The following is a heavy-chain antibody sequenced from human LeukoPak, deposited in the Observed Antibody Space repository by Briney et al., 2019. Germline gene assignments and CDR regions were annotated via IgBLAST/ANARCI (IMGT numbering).Heavy chain of an antibody. CDR3: ATGPRGVGYCSGGSCSEWSFLDY. CDR1: GYTLTELS. J-gene: IGHJ4*02. CDR2: FDPEDGET. D-gene: IGHD2-15*01. Sequence: ASVKVSCKVSGYTLTELSMHWVRQAPGKGLEWMGGFDPEDGETIYAQKFQGRVTMTEDTSTDTAYMELSSLRSEDTAVYYCATGPRGVGYCSGGSCSEWSFLDYWGQGTLVTVSS. V-gene: IGHV1-24*01.